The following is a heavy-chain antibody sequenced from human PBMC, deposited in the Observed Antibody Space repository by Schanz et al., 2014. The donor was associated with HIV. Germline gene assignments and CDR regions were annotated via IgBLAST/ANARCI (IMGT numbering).Heavy chain of an antibody. Sequence: QVQLVQSGAEVKKPGASVKVSCKASGYTFTSYYMHRVRQAPGQGLEWMGMINPSGAGTTYARKLQGRVTMTRDTSTSTVYMHLSSLRSDDTAVYYCANEGLTGFIDYWGQGTLVTVSS. CDR3: ANEGLTGFIDY. CDR2: INPSGAGT. J-gene: IGHJ4*02. D-gene: IGHD6-25*01. CDR1: GYTFTSYY. V-gene: IGHV1-46*04.